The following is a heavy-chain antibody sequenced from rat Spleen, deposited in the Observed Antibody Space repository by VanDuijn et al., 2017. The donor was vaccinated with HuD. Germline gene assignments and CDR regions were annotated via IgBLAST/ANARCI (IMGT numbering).Heavy chain of an antibody. D-gene: IGHD1-4*01. CDR2: ISYEGINT. CDR3: ASPDYPDITPGWFAY. Sequence: EVQLVESGGGLVQPGRSLKLSCAASGFTFSDFYMAWVRQAPRKSPEWVASISYEGINTYYVDSVKGRFTISRDNAKSTLYLQMDSLRSEDTATYYCASPDYPDITPGWFAYWGQGTLVTVSS. CDR1: GFTFSDFY. V-gene: IGHV5-22*01. J-gene: IGHJ3*01.